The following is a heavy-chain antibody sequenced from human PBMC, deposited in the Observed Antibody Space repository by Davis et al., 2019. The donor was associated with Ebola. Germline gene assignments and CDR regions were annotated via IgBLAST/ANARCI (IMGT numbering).Heavy chain of an antibody. Sequence: GGSLRLSCAASGFTFSTYAMHWVRQPPGKGLEWVANIKQDGGENYYVDSVKGRFTISRDNAKNSLYLQMNSLRAEDTAVYYCARDLYYYDSSGYYTRFDYWGQGTLVTVSS. CDR1: GFTFSTYA. CDR3: ARDLYYYDSSGYYTRFDY. J-gene: IGHJ4*02. D-gene: IGHD3-22*01. CDR2: IKQDGGEN. V-gene: IGHV3-7*01.